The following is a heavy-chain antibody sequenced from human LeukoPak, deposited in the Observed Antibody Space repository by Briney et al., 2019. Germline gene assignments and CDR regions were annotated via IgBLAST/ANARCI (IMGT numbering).Heavy chain of an antibody. V-gene: IGHV3-23*01. CDR1: GFTVSSNY. J-gene: IGHJ4*02. CDR2: ISGSGGST. Sequence: GGSLRLSCAASGFTVSSNYMSWVRQAPGKGLEWVSAISGSGGSTYYADSVKGRFTISRDNSKNTLYLQMNSLRAEDTAVYYCAKDRGIISDYWGQGTLVTVSS. CDR3: AKDRGIISDY. D-gene: IGHD3-10*01.